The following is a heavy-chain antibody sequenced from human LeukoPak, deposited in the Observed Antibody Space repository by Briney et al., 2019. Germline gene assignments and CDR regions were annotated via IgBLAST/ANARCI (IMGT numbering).Heavy chain of an antibody. CDR2: ISSSSSTI. Sequence: GGSLRLSCAASGFTFSSYSMNWVRQAPGKGLEWVSYISSSSSTIYYADSVKGRFTISRDNAKNSLYLQMNSLRAEDTAVYYCARLTVGAIDYWGQGTLVTVSS. J-gene: IGHJ4*02. D-gene: IGHD1-26*01. CDR1: GFTFSSYS. V-gene: IGHV3-48*04. CDR3: ARLTVGAIDY.